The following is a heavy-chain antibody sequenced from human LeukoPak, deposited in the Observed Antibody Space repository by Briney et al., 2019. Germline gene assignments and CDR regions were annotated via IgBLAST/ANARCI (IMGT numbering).Heavy chain of an antibody. CDR2: INPNSGGT. D-gene: IGHD3-22*01. CDR3: ARLRNYYDSSGPFGY. J-gene: IGHJ4*02. Sequence: ASVKVSCKASGYTFTGYYMHRVRQAPGQGLEWMGWINPNSGGTNYAQKFQGRVTMTRDTSISTAYMELSRLRSDDTAVYYCARLRNYYDSSGPFGYWGQGTLVTVSS. V-gene: IGHV1-2*02. CDR1: GYTFTGYY.